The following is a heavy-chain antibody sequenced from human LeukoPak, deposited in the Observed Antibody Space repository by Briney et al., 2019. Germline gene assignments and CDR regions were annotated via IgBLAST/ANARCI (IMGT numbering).Heavy chain of an antibody. V-gene: IGHV3-33*01. CDR1: GFTFSSYG. CDR3: ARVLSKVGATRTAIDY. J-gene: IGHJ4*02. D-gene: IGHD1-26*01. CDR2: IWYDGSNK. Sequence: GGSLRLSCAASGFTFSSYGMHWVRQAPGKGLEWVAVIWYDGSNKYYADSVKGRFTISRDNSKNTLYLQMNSLRAEDTAVYYCARVLSKVGATRTAIDYWGQGTLVTVSP.